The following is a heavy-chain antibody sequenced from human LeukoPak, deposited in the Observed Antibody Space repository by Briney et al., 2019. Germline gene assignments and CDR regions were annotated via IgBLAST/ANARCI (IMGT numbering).Heavy chain of an antibody. V-gene: IGHV4-34*01. CDR1: GGSFSGYY. J-gene: IGHJ4*02. CDR2: INRSGST. CDR3: ASISFWSGYYRDY. Sequence: SETLSLTCAVYGGSFSGYYWSWIRQPPGKGLEWIGEINRSGSTNYNPSLKSRVTISVDTSKNQFSLKLSSVTAADTAVYYCASISFWSGYYRDYWGQGTLVTVSS. D-gene: IGHD3-3*01.